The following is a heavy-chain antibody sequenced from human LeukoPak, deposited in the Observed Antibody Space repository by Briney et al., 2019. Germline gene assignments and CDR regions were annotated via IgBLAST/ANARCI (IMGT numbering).Heavy chain of an antibody. CDR3: ARELTQYDYFDY. Sequence: ASVKVSCKASGYTFTSYGISWVRQAPGQGLEWMGWISAYNGNTNYAQKLKGRVTMTTDTSTSTAYMELRSLRSDDTAVYYCARELTQYDYFDYWGQGTLVTVSS. V-gene: IGHV1-18*01. CDR2: ISAYNGNT. CDR1: GYTFTSYG. J-gene: IGHJ4*02. D-gene: IGHD4-11*01.